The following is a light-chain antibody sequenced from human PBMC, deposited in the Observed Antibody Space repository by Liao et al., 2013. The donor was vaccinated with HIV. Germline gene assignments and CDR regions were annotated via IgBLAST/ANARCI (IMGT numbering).Light chain of an antibody. CDR3: QSADSSGTFVV. J-gene: IGLJ2*01. CDR1: ALPKQF. CDR2: KDS. V-gene: IGLV3-25*03. Sequence: SYELTQAPSVSVSPGQTARITCSGDALPKQFAFWYQQKPGQAPVLVIYKDSERPSGIPERFSGSSSGTTVTLTISAVQAEDEADYYCQSADSSGTFVVFGGGTKLTVL.